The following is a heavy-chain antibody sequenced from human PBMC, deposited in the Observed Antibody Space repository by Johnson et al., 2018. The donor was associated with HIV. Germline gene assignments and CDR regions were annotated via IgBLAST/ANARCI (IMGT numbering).Heavy chain of an antibody. V-gene: IGHV3-11*01. Sequence: QVQLVESGGGLVKPGGSLRLSCSASGFTFSDYYMSWIRQTPGKGLEWVSYISSGGGSVHYEESVKGRFIISRDNAKNSLFLQMNSLRAEDTAVYYCAKDKIWGQGTMVTVSS. J-gene: IGHJ3*02. CDR2: ISSGGGSV. CDR1: GFTFSDYY. CDR3: AKDKI.